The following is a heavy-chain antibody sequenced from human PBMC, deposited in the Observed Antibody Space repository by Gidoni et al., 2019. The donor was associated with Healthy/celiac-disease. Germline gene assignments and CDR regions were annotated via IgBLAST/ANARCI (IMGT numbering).Heavy chain of an antibody. CDR2: IYYSGST. V-gene: IGHV4-59*01. J-gene: IGHJ6*03. D-gene: IGHD2-15*01. CDR3: ARGSVVVVAATPYYYYYMDV. CDR1: GGSISSYY. Sequence: QVQLQESGPGLVKPSETLSLTCTVSGGSISSYYWSWIRQPPGKGLEWIGYIYYSGSTNYNPSLKSRVTISVDTSKNQFSLKLSSVTAADTAVYYCARGSVVVVAATPYYYYYMDVWGKGTTVTVSS.